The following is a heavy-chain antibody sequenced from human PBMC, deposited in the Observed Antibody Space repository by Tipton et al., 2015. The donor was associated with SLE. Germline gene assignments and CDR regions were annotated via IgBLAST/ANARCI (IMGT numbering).Heavy chain of an antibody. V-gene: IGHV4-59*07. D-gene: IGHD3-10*01. J-gene: IGHJ3*02. CDR3: ATVGDAFDI. Sequence: TLSLTCTVSGGSISSYYWSWIRQPPGKGLEWIGYIYYSGSTNYNPSLKSRVTISVGTSKNQFSLKLSSVTAADTAVYYCATVGDAFDIWGQGTMVTVSS. CDR2: IYYSGST. CDR1: GGSISSYY.